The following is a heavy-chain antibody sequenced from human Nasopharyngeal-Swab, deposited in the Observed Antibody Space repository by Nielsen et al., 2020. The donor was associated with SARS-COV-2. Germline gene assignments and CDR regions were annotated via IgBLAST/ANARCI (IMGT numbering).Heavy chain of an antibody. D-gene: IGHD4-11*01. CDR3: ARGTVTTGLGY. V-gene: IGHV4-31*03. J-gene: IGHJ4*02. Sequence: SETLSLTCTASGGSISSGGYYWNWIRQHPGEGLEWIGYIYYSGSTYYNPSLKSRLTISVDTSKKQFSLNLSSVTAADTAVYYCARGTVTTGLGYWGQGTLVTVSS. CDR2: IYYSGST. CDR1: GGSISSGGYY.